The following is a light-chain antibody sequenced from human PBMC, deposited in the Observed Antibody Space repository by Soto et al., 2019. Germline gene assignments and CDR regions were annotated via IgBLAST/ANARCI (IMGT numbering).Light chain of an antibody. CDR3: QQCGSSST. CDR2: GAS. V-gene: IGKV3-20*01. J-gene: IGKJ5*01. CDR1: QTFSNSF. Sequence: EFGLTVSPGSLSLSPGDRATVSTRASQTFSNSFLSWFQQIPGQAPRLLIYGASMRATGIPDRFSGSGSGTDFTLTISRLEPEDFAVYYCQQCGSSSTFGQGTRLEIK.